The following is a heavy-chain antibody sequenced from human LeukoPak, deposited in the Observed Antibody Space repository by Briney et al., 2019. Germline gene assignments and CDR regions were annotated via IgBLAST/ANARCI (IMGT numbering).Heavy chain of an antibody. Sequence: PSQTLSLTCTVSGGSISTYYWSWIRQPPGKGLEWIGYIYHSGSTDYNPSLKSRVTISVDTPKSQFSLKLTSVTAADTAVYYCATLTTVVTAYYFDYWGQGTLVTVSS. J-gene: IGHJ4*02. V-gene: IGHV4-4*09. CDR2: IYHSGST. CDR3: ATLTTVVTAYYFDY. D-gene: IGHD4-23*01. CDR1: GGSISTYY.